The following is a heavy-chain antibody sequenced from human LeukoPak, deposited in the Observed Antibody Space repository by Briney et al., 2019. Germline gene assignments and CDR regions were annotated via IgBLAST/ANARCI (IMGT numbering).Heavy chain of an antibody. CDR3: SRRRDERGYKDIFDI. J-gene: IGHJ3*02. CDR1: GYSFTSYC. D-gene: IGHD5-18*01. Sequence: ESLKISCNGSGYSFTSYCIGWVRQLPGKGLEWLGIIYTGDSDNRYNPSFQSQVTTSADKYISTAYLQRSSLKTSDTTMYYCSRRRDERGYKDIFDIWGQGTMVTVYS. CDR2: IYTGDSDN. V-gene: IGHV5-51*01.